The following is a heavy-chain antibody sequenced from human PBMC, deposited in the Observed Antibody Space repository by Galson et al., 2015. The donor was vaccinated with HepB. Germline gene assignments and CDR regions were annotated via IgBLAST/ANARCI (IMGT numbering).Heavy chain of an antibody. J-gene: IGHJ4*02. CDR3: ARDAMGRGSGKFSAFDY. CDR1: GFTFNTYT. V-gene: IGHV3-30-3*01. CDR2: ISSLGDIE. D-gene: IGHD1-26*01. Sequence: SLRLSCAASGFTFNTYTMHWVRQAPGKWLEWLATISSLGDIEYYADSVKGRFTNSRDNAKNILYLQVNSLRTDDTALYYCARDAMGRGSGKFSAFDYWGQGTLITVSS.